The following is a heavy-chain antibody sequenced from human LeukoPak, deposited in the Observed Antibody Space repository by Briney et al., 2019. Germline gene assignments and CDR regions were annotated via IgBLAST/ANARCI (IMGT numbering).Heavy chain of an antibody. Sequence: GASVKVSCKASGGTFSSYAISWVRQAPGQGLEWMGGIIPIFGTANYAQKFQGRVTITADESTSTAYMELSSLRSEDTAVYYCATARRERRYFDWFTPDIFDYWGQGTLVTVSS. CDR1: GGTFSSYA. CDR2: IIPIFGTA. J-gene: IGHJ4*02. D-gene: IGHD3-9*01. CDR3: ATARRERRYFDWFTPDIFDY. V-gene: IGHV1-69*13.